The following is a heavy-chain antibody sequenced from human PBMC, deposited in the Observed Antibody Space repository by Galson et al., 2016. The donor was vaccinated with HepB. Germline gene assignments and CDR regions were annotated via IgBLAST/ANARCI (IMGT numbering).Heavy chain of an antibody. J-gene: IGHJ4*02. CDR3: ARRRRPTGPDY. CDR1: GFSFTNYW. V-gene: IGHV5-10-1*01. Sequence: QSGAEVKKSGESLRISCKASGFSFTNYWISWVRQVPGKGPEWMGSIDPIDSYTNYSPSFRGHVSISVDKSISAAYLQWGSLSASDTAMYYCARRRRPTGPDYWGQGTLVTVSS. D-gene: IGHD1-14*01. CDR2: IDPIDSYT.